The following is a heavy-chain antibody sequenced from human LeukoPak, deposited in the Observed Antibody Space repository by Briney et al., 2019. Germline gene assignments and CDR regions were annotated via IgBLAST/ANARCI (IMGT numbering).Heavy chain of an antibody. CDR3: TTGRTPFNGDTAMALDY. CDR2: IKSKTVGGTT. D-gene: IGHD5-18*01. J-gene: IGHJ4*02. Sequence: PGGSLRLSCAASGFTFSNAWMSWVRQAPGKGLEWVGRIKSKTVGGTTDYAAPVKGRFTISRDDSKNTLYLQMNSLKTEDTAVYYCTTGRTPFNGDTAMALDYGGQGTLVSVSS. CDR1: GFTFSNAW. V-gene: IGHV3-15*01.